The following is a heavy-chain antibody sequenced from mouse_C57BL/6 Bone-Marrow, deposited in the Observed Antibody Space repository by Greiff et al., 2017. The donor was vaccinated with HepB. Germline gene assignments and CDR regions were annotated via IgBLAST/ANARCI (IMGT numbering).Heavy chain of an antibody. Sequence: QVQLQQSGAELVRPGTSVKMSCKASGYTFTNYWIGWAKQRPGHGLEWIGDIYPGGGYTNYNEKFKGKATLTAEKSSSTAYMQFISLTSEDSPIYYCARWKDSSGYELGSYLDYWGQGTTLTVSS. V-gene: IGHV1-63*01. D-gene: IGHD3-2*02. CDR3: ARWKDSSGYELGSYLDY. CDR1: GYTFTNYW. J-gene: IGHJ2*01. CDR2: IYPGGGYT.